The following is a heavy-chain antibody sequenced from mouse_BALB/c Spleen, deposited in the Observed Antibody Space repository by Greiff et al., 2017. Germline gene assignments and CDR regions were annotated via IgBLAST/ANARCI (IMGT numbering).Heavy chain of an antibody. CDR2: INSNGGST. CDR3: ARHGGSSGYDWFAY. D-gene: IGHD3-1*01. J-gene: IGHJ3*01. Sequence: EVMLVESGGGLVKLGGSLKLSCAASGFTFSSYYMSWVRQTPEKRLELVAAINSNGGSTYYPDTVKGRFTISRDNAKNTLYLQMSSLKSEDTALYYCARHGGSSGYDWFAYWGQGTLVTVSA. V-gene: IGHV5-6-2*01. CDR1: GFTFSSYY.